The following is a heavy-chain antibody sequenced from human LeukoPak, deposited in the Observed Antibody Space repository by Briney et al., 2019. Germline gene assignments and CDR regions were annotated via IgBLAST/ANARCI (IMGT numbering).Heavy chain of an antibody. D-gene: IGHD3-16*01. V-gene: IGHV1-8*01. CDR3: ARDGGVMPYYFDY. J-gene: IGHJ4*02. CDR1: GYTFTSYD. CDR2: MNPNSGNT. Sequence: ASVKVSCKASGYTFTSYDINWVRQATGQGLEWMGWMNPNSGNTGYAQKFQGRVTMTRNTSISTAYMELRSLRSDDTAVYYCARDGGVMPYYFDYWGQGTLVTVSS.